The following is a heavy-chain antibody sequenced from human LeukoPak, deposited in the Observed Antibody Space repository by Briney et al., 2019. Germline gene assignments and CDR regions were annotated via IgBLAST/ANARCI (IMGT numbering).Heavy chain of an antibody. CDR2: ISGSGGST. J-gene: IGHJ5*02. D-gene: IGHD6-13*01. V-gene: IGHV3-23*01. Sequence: GGSLRLSCAASGFTFSSYAMSWVRQAPGKGLEWVSAISGSGGSTYYADSVKGRFTISRDNSKNTLYLQMNSLRAEDTAVYYCAKGGRAAAGIHNWFDPWGQGTLVTVSS. CDR1: GFTFSSYA. CDR3: AKGGRAAAGIHNWFDP.